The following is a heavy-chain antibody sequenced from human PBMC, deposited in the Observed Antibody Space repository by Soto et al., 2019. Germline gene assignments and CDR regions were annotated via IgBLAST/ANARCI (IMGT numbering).Heavy chain of an antibody. J-gene: IGHJ4*02. V-gene: IGHV4-31*03. CDR2: IYNSGST. Sequence: PSETLSLTCTVSGGSISSGGYYWSWIRQHPGKGLEWIGHIYNSGSTYYNPSLKSRVTISVDTSKNQFSLKLSSVTAADTAVYYCASAPNQYYFDYWGQGTLVTVSS. CDR1: GGSISSGGYY. CDR3: ASAPNQYYFDY.